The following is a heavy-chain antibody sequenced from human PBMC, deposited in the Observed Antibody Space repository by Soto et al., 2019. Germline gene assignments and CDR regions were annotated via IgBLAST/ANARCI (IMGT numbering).Heavy chain of an antibody. CDR3: ARDRAGVGYNIDV. V-gene: IGHV3-33*01. J-gene: IGHJ6*02. CDR2: IWNDGSER. CDR1: GFTFRSYG. D-gene: IGHD5-12*01. Sequence: QVQLVESGGGVVQPGRSLRLSCAASGFTFRSYGMHWVRQAPGKGLEWVAVIWNDGSERYYADSVKGRFTISRDNSKNTLDLQMNSRRAEDTAVYYCARDRAGVGYNIDVWGQGTTVTVSS.